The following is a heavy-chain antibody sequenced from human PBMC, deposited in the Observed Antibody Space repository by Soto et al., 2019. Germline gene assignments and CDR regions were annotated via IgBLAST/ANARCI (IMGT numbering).Heavy chain of an antibody. CDR2: INWNSGSI. J-gene: IGHJ1*01. CDR1: GFTFDDYA. Sequence: LRLSFAASGFTFDDYAMHWVRQVPGKGLEWVSGINWNSGSIGYGDSVKGRFAISRDNAKNSLHLQMNSLSAEDTAFYYCVKDESINWYSGHFRHWGQGTLVTVSS. CDR3: VKDESINWYSGHFRH. V-gene: IGHV3-9*01. D-gene: IGHD6-13*01.